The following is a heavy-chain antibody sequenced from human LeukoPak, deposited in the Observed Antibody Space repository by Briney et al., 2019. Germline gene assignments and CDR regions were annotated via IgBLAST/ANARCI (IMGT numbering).Heavy chain of an antibody. Sequence: PGRSLRLSCAASGFTFSSNAIHWVRQAPGKGLEWVAEISYDGGNTYYADSVKGRFTISRANSKNTLYLQMDSLRAEDTAVYYCAKEGTGIHFDYWGQGTLVTVSS. CDR2: ISYDGGNT. V-gene: IGHV3-30-3*01. CDR1: GFTFSSNA. CDR3: AKEGTGIHFDY. D-gene: IGHD1-1*01. J-gene: IGHJ4*02.